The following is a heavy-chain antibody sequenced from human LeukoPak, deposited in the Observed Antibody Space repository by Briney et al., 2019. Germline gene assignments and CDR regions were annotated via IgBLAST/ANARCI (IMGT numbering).Heavy chain of an antibody. Sequence: GGSLRLSCAASGFTFSSYAMHWVRQAPGKGLEWVAVISYDGSNKYYADSVKGRFTISRDNSKNTPYLQMNSLRAEDTAVYYCARTLSWYRDPFDIWGQGTMVTVSS. D-gene: IGHD6-13*01. CDR2: ISYDGSNK. CDR3: ARTLSWYRDPFDI. V-gene: IGHV3-30*04. CDR1: GFTFSSYA. J-gene: IGHJ3*02.